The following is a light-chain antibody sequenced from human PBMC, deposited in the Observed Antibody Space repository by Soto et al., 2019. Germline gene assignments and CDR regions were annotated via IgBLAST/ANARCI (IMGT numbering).Light chain of an antibody. J-gene: IGKJ1*01. CDR3: QQYNNWPRT. V-gene: IGKV3-15*01. CDR2: GAS. Sequence: EIVMTQSPATLSVSPGERATLSCRASQSVSNYLAWYQQKPGQAPRLLIYGASTRATGIPARFSGSGSGTEFTLIISSLKSEDFAVYYCQQYNNWPRTFGQGTKVEIK. CDR1: QSVSNY.